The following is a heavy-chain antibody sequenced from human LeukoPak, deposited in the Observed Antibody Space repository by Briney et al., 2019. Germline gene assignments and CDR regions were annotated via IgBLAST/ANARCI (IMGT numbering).Heavy chain of an antibody. Sequence: GGSLRLSCTTSGFTFSRYAMTWVRQAPGKGLEWVSAISASGGGTNYADSVKGRFTISRDNSKNTLFLQMNRLRADDTAVYYCARDYKADYWGQGILVTVSS. D-gene: IGHD1-1*01. J-gene: IGHJ4*02. V-gene: IGHV3-23*01. CDR3: ARDYKADY. CDR1: GFTFSRYA. CDR2: ISASGGGT.